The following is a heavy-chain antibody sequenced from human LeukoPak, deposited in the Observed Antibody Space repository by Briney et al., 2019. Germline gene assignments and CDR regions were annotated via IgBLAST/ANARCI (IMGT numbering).Heavy chain of an antibody. Sequence: SETLSLTCTVSGGSISSYYWSWIRQPPGKGLEWIGYIYYSGSTNYNPSLKRRVTISVATSKNQFSLKLSSVTAADTAVYYCARLYYDSSGYRPDYWGQGNQVTVSS. CDR3: ARLYYDSSGYRPDY. CDR1: GGSISSYY. V-gene: IGHV4-59*08. CDR2: IYYSGST. D-gene: IGHD3-22*01. J-gene: IGHJ4*02.